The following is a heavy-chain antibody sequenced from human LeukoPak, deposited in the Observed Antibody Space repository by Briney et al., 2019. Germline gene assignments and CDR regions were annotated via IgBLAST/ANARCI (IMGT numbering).Heavy chain of an antibody. Sequence: GGSLRLSCAASGFTFSSYWMHWVRQAPGKGLVWVSRINSDGSSTSYADSVKGRFTISRDNAKNTLYLQMNSLRAEDTAVYYCAMGPLAAAGTFDYYYGMDVWGQGTTVTVPS. CDR1: GFTFSSYW. V-gene: IGHV3-74*01. D-gene: IGHD6-13*01. CDR3: AMGPLAAAGTFDYYYGMDV. J-gene: IGHJ6*02. CDR2: INSDGSST.